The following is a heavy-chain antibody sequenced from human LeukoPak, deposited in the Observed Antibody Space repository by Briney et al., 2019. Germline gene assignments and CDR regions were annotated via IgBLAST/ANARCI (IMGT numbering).Heavy chain of an antibody. D-gene: IGHD6-19*01. J-gene: IGHJ4*02. V-gene: IGHV3-15*01. Sequence: GGSLRLSCAASGLTFTNAWMSWVRQAPGKGLEWVGRIKKEADGGTTDYAAPVKGRFNISRDDSKNTLYLQMNSLKTEDTGVYYCSSWLHWGQGTLVTVSS. CDR3: SSWLH. CDR2: IKKEADGGTT. CDR1: GLTFTNAW.